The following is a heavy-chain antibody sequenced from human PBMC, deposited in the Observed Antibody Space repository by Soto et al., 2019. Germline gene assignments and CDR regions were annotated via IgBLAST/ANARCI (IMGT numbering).Heavy chain of an antibody. CDR1: GGSFSGYY. D-gene: IGHD6-19*01. Sequence: QVQLQQWGAGLLKPSETLSLTCAVYGGSFSGYYWSWIRQPPGKGLEWIGEINHSGSTNYNPSLKSRVTISVDTSKNQFSLKLSSVTAADTAVYYCARGQGKKQWLVGVQYFQHWGQSTLVTVSS. J-gene: IGHJ1*01. CDR2: INHSGST. CDR3: ARGQGKKQWLVGVQYFQH. V-gene: IGHV4-34*01.